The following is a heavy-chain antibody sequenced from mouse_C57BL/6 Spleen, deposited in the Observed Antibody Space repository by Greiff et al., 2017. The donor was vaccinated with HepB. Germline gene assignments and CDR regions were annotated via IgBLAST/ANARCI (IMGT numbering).Heavy chain of an antibody. J-gene: IGHJ2*01. CDR1: GYAFSSSW. CDR2: IYPGDGDT. D-gene: IGHD1-1*01. V-gene: IGHV1-82*01. Sequence: VQLQQSGPELVKPGASVKISCKASGYAFSSSWMNWVKQRPGKGLEWIGRIYPGDGDTNYNGKFKGKATLTADKSSSTAYMQLSSLTSEDSAVYFCARSERAGYYGSSSFDYWGQGTTLTVSS. CDR3: ARSERAGYYGSSSFDY.